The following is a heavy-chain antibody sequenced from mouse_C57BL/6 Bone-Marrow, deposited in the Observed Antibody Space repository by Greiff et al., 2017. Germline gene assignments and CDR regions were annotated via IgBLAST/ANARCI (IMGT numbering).Heavy chain of an antibody. J-gene: IGHJ3*01. Sequence: EVQVVESGAELVRPGASVKLSCTASGFNIKDDYMHWVKQRPEQGLEWIGWIDPENGDTEYASKFQGKATITADTSSNTAYLQLSSLTSEDTAVYYCTTSWPWFAYWGQGTLVTVSA. CDR2: IDPENGDT. CDR1: GFNIKDDY. CDR3: TTSWPWFAY. V-gene: IGHV14-4*01.